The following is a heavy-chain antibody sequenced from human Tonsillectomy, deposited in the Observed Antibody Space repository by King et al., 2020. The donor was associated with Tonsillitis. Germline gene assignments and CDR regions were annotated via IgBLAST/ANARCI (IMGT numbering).Heavy chain of an antibody. CDR1: GFTFSSYA. Sequence: QLVQSGGGLVQPGGSLRLSCAASGFTFSSYAMSWVRQAPGKGLEWVSAISGSGGSTYYADSVKGRFTISRDNSKNTLYLQMNSLRAEDTAVYYCAKDACYYDSSGYYYFWFDPWGQGTLVTVSS. J-gene: IGHJ5*02. V-gene: IGHV3-23*04. CDR2: ISGSGGST. D-gene: IGHD3-22*01. CDR3: AKDACYYDSSGYYYFWFDP.